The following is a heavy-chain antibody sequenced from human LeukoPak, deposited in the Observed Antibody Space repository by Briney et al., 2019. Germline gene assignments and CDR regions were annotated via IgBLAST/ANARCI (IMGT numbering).Heavy chain of an antibody. D-gene: IGHD6-13*01. CDR1: GYTFTSYD. V-gene: IGHV1-8*01. CDR3: ARGLAAAGKPFWLYY. CDR2: MNPNSGNT. Sequence: ASVKVSCKASGYTFTSYDINRVRQATGQGLEWMGWMNPNSGNTGYAQKFQGRVTMTRNTSIGTAYMELSSLRSEDTAVYYCARGLAAAGKPFWLYYWGQGTLVTVSS. J-gene: IGHJ4*02.